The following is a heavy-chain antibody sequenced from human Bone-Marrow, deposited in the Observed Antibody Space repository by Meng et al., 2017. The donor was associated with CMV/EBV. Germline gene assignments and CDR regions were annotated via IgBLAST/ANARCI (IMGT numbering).Heavy chain of an antibody. CDR2: INHSGST. J-gene: IGHJ4*02. CDR3: ARVRDGYNYDY. D-gene: IGHD5-24*01. V-gene: IGHV4-61*01. CDR1: GGSVSSGSYY. Sequence: SETLSLTCTVSGGSVSSGSYYWSWIRQPPGKGLEWIGEINHSGSTNYNPSLKSRVTISVDTSKNQFSLKLSSVTAADTAVYYCARVRDGYNYDYWGQGTLVTVSS.